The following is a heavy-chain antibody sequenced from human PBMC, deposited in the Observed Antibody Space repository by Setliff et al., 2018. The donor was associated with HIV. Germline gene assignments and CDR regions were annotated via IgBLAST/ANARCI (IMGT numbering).Heavy chain of an antibody. Sequence: ETLSLTCAVYGGSFSGYYWSWIRQPPGKGLEWIGEINHSGSTNYNPSLKSRVTISVDTSKNQFSLKLSSVTAADTAVYYCARSKRGHYYDSSGYYYWGQGTLVTVS. CDR3: ARSKRGHYYDSSGYYY. V-gene: IGHV4-34*01. D-gene: IGHD3-22*01. J-gene: IGHJ4*02. CDR2: INHSGST. CDR1: GGSFSGYY.